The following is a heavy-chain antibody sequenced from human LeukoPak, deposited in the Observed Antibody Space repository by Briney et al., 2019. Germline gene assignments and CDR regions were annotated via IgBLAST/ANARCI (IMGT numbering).Heavy chain of an antibody. CDR1: GGSISSSSYY. CDR3: ARHWGYGSSWYPSWYYYYYMDV. Sequence: SETLSLTCTVSGGSISSSSYYWGWIRQPPGKGLEWIGSIYYSGSTYYNPSLKSRVTISVDTSKNQFSLKLSSVTAAGTAVYYCARHWGYGSSWYPSWYYYYYMDVWGKGTTVTVSS. CDR2: IYYSGST. V-gene: IGHV4-39*01. D-gene: IGHD6-13*01. J-gene: IGHJ6*03.